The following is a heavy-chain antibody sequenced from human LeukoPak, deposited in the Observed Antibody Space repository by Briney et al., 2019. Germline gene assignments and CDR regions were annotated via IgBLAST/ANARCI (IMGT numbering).Heavy chain of an antibody. V-gene: IGHV3-21*05. CDR1: GFTFSSYE. CDR2: ISSSSSYI. D-gene: IGHD4-17*01. CDR3: ARVSPNTVTTLQYFDY. Sequence: PGGSLRLSCAASGFTFSSYEMNWVRQAPGKGLEWVSYISSSSSYIYYADSVKGRFTISRDNAKNSLYLQMKSLRAEDTAVYYCARVSPNTVTTLQYFDYWGQGTLVTVSS. J-gene: IGHJ4*02.